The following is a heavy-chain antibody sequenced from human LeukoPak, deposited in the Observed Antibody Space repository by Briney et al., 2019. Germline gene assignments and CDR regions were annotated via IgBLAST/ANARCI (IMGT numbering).Heavy chain of an antibody. CDR3: ARLAQRRGMDV. J-gene: IGHJ6*02. CDR2: IYPGDSDS. CDR1: GYSFTSYW. Sequence: GESPKISCKGSGYSFTSYWIGWVRQMPGKGLEWMGIIYPGDSDSRYSPSFQVQVTISADKSISTAYLQWSSLEASDTAMYSCARLAQRRGMDVWGQGTTVTVSS. V-gene: IGHV5-51*01.